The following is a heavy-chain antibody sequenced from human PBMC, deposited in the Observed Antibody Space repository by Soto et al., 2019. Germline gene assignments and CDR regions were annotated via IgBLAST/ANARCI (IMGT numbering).Heavy chain of an antibody. CDR3: ARERIAAAGSPYYYYGMDV. V-gene: IGHV3-13*01. D-gene: IGHD6-13*01. J-gene: IGHJ6*02. CDR1: GFTFSSYD. CDR2: IGTAGDT. Sequence: GGSLRLSCAASGFTFSSYDMHWVRQATGKGLEWVSAIGTAGDTYYPGSVKGRSTISRENAKNSLYLQMNSLRAEDTAVYYCARERIAAAGSPYYYYGMDVWGQGTTVTVSS.